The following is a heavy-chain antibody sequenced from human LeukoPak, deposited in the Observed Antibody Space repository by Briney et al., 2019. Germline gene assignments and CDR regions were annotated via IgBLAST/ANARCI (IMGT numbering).Heavy chain of an antibody. CDR1: GFIFSDYS. V-gene: IGHV3-48*04. CDR2: ISSSGSTK. CDR3: ARRYCSSTSCTLDY. J-gene: IGHJ4*02. D-gene: IGHD2-2*01. Sequence: PGGSLRLSCAASGFIFSDYSMNWVRQAPGKGLEWVSYISSSGSTKYYADSVKGRFTIARDNAENSLYLQMNSLRAEDTAVYYCARRYCSSTSCTLDYWGQGALVTVSS.